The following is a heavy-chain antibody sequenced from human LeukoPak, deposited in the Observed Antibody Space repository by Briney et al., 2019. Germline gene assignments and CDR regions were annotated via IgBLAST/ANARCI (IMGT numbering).Heavy chain of an antibody. J-gene: IGHJ4*02. CDR1: GGSISSSSYY. Sequence: SETLSLTCSDSGGSISSSSYYWGWIRQPPGKGLQWIGSIYYSGSTYYNPSLKSRVTISVDTSKNQFSLKLSSVTAADTAVYYCARISRFSSGWYDFDYWGQGTLVTVSS. V-gene: IGHV4-39*01. CDR3: ARISRFSSGWYDFDY. D-gene: IGHD6-19*01. CDR2: IYYSGST.